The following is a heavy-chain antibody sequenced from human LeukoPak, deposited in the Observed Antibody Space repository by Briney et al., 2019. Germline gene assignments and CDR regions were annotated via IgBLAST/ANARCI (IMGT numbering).Heavy chain of an antibody. CDR3: ARGSRRWLQFGAFDI. Sequence: PSETLSITCAVYGGSFSGYYWSWIRQPPGKGLEWIGEINHSGSTNYNPSLKSRVTISVDTSKNQFSLKLSSVTAADTAVYYCARGSRRWLQFGAFDIWGQGTMVTVSS. J-gene: IGHJ3*02. D-gene: IGHD5-24*01. CDR2: INHSGST. CDR1: GGSFSGYY. V-gene: IGHV4-34*01.